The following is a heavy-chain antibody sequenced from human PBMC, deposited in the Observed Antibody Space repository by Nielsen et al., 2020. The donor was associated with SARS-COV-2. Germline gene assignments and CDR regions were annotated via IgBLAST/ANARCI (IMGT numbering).Heavy chain of an antibody. V-gene: IGHV3-23*01. J-gene: IGHJ4*02. CDR3: ANYIVATMVDY. D-gene: IGHD5-12*01. CDR2: ISGSGGST. Sequence: GGSLRLSCAASGFTFDDYAMSWVRQAPGKGLEWVSAISGSGGSTYYADSVKGRFTISRDNSKNTLYLQMNSLRAEDTAVYYCANYIVATMVDYWGQGTLVTVSS. CDR1: GFTFDDYA.